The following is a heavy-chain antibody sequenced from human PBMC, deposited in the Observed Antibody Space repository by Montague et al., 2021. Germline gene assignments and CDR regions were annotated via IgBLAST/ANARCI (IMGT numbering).Heavy chain of an antibody. CDR1: GGSLSEYY. V-gene: IGHV4-34*01. Sequence: SETLSLTCGVYGGSLSEYYWTWIRQSPEKGLEWIGEVRHTGSTNCNPSLKSRVTMSVDRSKNQFSLKLRSVTAADTAVYYCASDRGPFDYWGQGTVVTVSS. CDR3: ASDRGPFDY. J-gene: IGHJ4*02. D-gene: IGHD3-10*01. CDR2: VRHTGST.